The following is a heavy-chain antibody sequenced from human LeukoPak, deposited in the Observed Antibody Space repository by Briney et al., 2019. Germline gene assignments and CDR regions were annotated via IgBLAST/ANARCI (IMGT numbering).Heavy chain of an antibody. Sequence: GGSLRLSCAASGFTFSSYDMSWVRQTPVKGLEWVSGMSGSGTSTYYADSVKGRFTISRDNSKNTLYLQMNSLRAEDTAVYYCAKDLMAAAGTRDAFDIWGQGTMVTVSS. CDR3: AKDLMAAAGTRDAFDI. J-gene: IGHJ3*02. D-gene: IGHD6-13*01. CDR1: GFTFSSYD. V-gene: IGHV3-23*01. CDR2: MSGSGTST.